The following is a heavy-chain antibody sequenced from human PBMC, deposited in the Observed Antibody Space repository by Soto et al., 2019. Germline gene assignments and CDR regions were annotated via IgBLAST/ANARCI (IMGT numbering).Heavy chain of an antibody. CDR1: GFTFTTYY. CDR2: TFGAGTN. D-gene: IGHD5-12*01. Sequence: EVQLVESGGGLVQPGGSLTLSCAASGFTFTTYYMNWVRQAPGKGLEWISITFGAGTNYYADSVKGRFTISRDNSKNTLFLQMDSLSAADTAVYYCTRDRGYASDYWGQGTLVTVSS. V-gene: IGHV3-66*01. CDR3: TRDRGYASDY. J-gene: IGHJ4*02.